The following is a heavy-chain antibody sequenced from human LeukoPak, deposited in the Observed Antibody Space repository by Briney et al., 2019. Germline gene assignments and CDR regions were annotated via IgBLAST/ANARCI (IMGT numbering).Heavy chain of an antibody. CDR2: ISDSGTYT. CDR3: ARQDPYSSGWYP. CDR1: GFTFSSYA. V-gene: IGHV3-23*01. J-gene: IGHJ5*02. Sequence: GGSLRLSCAASGFTFSSYAMNWVRQAPGKGLEWVSAISDSGTYTYYADSVKGRFTISRDNSKNTLYLQMNSLRAEDTAVYYCARQDPYSSGWYPWGQGTLVTVSS. D-gene: IGHD6-19*01.